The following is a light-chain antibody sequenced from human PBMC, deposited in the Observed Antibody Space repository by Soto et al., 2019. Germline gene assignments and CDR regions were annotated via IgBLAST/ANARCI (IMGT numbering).Light chain of an antibody. J-gene: IGLJ1*01. CDR2: GDT. CDR3: TSFRSRTAYV. Sequence: QSVLTQPPSVSGAPGQRVTISCTGSSSNIGAGYDVHWYQHLPGAAPKLLIYGDTNRPSGVPDRFSGSKSGTSASLAITGLQAADEADYYCTSFRSRTAYVFGAGTKLTVL. CDR1: SSNIGAGYD. V-gene: IGLV1-40*01.